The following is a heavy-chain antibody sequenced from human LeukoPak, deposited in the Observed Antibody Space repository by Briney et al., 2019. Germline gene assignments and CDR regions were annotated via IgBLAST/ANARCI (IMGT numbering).Heavy chain of an antibody. CDR2: INSDGSST. D-gene: IGHD2-2*01. J-gene: IGHJ6*02. CDR3: AKSELIWSNYRYYGMDV. Sequence: GGSLRLSCAASGFTFSSYWMHWVRQAPGKGLVWVSRINSDGSSTSYADSVKGRFTISRDNAKDTLYVQLHSLRAEDTAVYYCAKSELIWSNYRYYGMDVWGQGTTVTVS. CDR1: GFTFSSYW. V-gene: IGHV3-74*01.